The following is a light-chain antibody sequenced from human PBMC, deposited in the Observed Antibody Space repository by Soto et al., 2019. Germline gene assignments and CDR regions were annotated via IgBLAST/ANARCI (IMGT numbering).Light chain of an antibody. CDR3: QQYYAWPLT. Sequence: EIVMTQSPDTLSVSPGERATLSCRASQSVSSNLAWYQQIPGQAPRLLIYGASTRATGFPARFSGSGSATEFTLIISDLQSEDFAVYYCQQYYAWPLTFGGGTKV. CDR2: GAS. J-gene: IGKJ4*01. CDR1: QSVSSN. V-gene: IGKV3-15*01.